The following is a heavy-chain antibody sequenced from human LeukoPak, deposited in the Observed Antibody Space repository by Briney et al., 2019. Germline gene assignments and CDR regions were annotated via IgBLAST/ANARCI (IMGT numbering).Heavy chain of an antibody. D-gene: IGHD2-21*01. CDR3: AKWAAPDCGGDCSSDY. J-gene: IGHJ4*02. Sequence: PGGSLRLSCAASRFTFSSYGMHWVRQAPGKGLEWVAFIRYDGSNKYYADSVKGRFTISRDNSKNTLYLQMNSLRAEDTAVYYCAKWAAPDCGGDCSSDYWGQGTLVTVSS. CDR1: RFTFSSYG. CDR2: IRYDGSNK. V-gene: IGHV3-30*02.